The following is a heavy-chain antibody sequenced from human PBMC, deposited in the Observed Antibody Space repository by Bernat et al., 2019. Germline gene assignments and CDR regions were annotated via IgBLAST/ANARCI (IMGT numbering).Heavy chain of an antibody. D-gene: IGHD3-3*01. Sequence: EVQLVESGGGLVKPGGSLRLSCAASGFTFSNAWMNWVRQAPGKGLEWVGRIKSKTDGGTTDYAAPVKGRFTISRDDSKNTLYLQMNSLKTEDTAVYYCTTRGSVGYYDFWSGYSPGENWFDPWGQGTLVTVSS. CDR2: IKSKTDGGTT. J-gene: IGHJ5*02. CDR3: TTRGSVGYYDFWSGYSPGENWFDP. V-gene: IGHV3-15*07. CDR1: GFTFSNAW.